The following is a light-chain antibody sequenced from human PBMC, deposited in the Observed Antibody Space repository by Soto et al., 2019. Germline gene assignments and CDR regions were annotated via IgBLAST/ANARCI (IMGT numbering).Light chain of an antibody. CDR2: VGTGGIVG. J-gene: IGLJ2*01. Sequence: QLVLTQPPSASASLGASVTLTCTLSSGYSNYKVDWYQQRPGKGPRFVMRVGTGGIVGSKGDGIPDRFSVLGSGLNRYLTIKNIQEEDESDYHCGADNGSGSNLVFGGGTKLTVL. CDR3: GADNGSGSNLV. V-gene: IGLV9-49*01. CDR1: SGYSNYK.